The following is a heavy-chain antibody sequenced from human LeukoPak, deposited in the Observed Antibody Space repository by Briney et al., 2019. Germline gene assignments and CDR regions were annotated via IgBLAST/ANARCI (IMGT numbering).Heavy chain of an antibody. Sequence: WIRQAPGKGLEWVANIKQDGSEKYYVDSVKGRFTISRDNAKNSLYLQMNSLRAEDTAVYYCARDGGSYFNWFDPWGQGTLVTVSS. J-gene: IGHJ5*02. V-gene: IGHV3-7*01. CDR3: ARDGGSYFNWFDP. D-gene: IGHD1-26*01. CDR2: IKQDGSEK.